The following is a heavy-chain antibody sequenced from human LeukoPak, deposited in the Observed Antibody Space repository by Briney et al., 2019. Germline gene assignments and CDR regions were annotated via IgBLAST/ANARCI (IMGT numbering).Heavy chain of an antibody. CDR2: IYPGDSDT. V-gene: IGHV5-51*01. D-gene: IGHD2-2*01. Sequence: GESLKISCKGSGYSFTSYWIGWVRQMPGKGLEWMGIIYPGDSDTRYSPSFQGQVTISADKSISTAYLQWSSLKASDTAMYYCARHRHCSSPTCSYYYYYMDVWGKGTTVTVSS. CDR1: GYSFTSYW. J-gene: IGHJ6*03. CDR3: ARHRHCSSPTCSYYYYYMDV.